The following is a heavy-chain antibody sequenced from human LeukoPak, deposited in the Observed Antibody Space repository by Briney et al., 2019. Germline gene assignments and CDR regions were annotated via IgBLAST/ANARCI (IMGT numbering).Heavy chain of an antibody. CDR1: GVIFSDYH. Sequence: GGSLRLSCAASGVIFSDYHMSWIRQAPGKGLEWVSYISDNGDTIYYADFVRGRFTISRDNANNSLSLHLSNLTVEDTAVYYCARAKMGNWGQGAPVTVSS. J-gene: IGHJ4*02. D-gene: IGHD2-8*01. V-gene: IGHV3-11*01. CDR2: ISDNGDTI. CDR3: ARAKMGN.